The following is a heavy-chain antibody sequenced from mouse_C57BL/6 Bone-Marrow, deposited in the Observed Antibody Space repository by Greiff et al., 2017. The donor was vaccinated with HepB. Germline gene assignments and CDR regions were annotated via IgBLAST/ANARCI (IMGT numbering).Heavy chain of an antibody. Sequence: EVHLVESGGGLVQPGGSLSLSCVASGFTFTDYYMSWVRQPPGKALEWLGFIRNKANGYTTEYSASVKGRFTISRDNSQSILYLQMNALRAEDSATYYCARSITTVVAYYFDYWGQGTTLTVSS. CDR3: ARSITTVVAYYFDY. V-gene: IGHV7-3*01. D-gene: IGHD1-1*01. CDR1: GFTFTDYY. J-gene: IGHJ2*01. CDR2: IRNKANGYTT.